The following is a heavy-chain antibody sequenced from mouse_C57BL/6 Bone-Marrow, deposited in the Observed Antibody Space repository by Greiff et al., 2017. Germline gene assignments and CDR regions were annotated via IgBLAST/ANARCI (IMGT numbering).Heavy chain of an antibody. V-gene: IGHV1-9*01. CDR2: ILPGSGST. CDR3: ASPSAYYSNFYYAMDY. Sequence: QVQLQQSGAELMKPGASVKLSCKATGYTFTGYWIEWVKQRPGHGLEWIGEILPGSGSTNYNEKFKGKATFTADTSSNTAYMQLSSLTTEDSAIYYCASPSAYYSNFYYAMDYWGQGTSVTVSS. D-gene: IGHD2-5*01. CDR1: GYTFTGYW. J-gene: IGHJ4*01.